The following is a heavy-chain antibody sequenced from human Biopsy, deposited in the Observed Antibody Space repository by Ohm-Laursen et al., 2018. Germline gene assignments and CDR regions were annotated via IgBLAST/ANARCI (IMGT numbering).Heavy chain of an antibody. CDR3: GRREVVITHDAFDT. CDR1: RGSISSYY. V-gene: IGHV4-59*08. D-gene: IGHD3-22*01. CDR2: MSNSGST. J-gene: IGHJ3*02. Sequence: TLSLTCTVSRGSISSYYWSWIRQPPGKGLVWIGYMSNSGSTNYNPSLKSRFTILVDNSKNQFSLKLTLVTAADTAVYYCGRREVVITHDAFDTWGQGTMVTVSS.